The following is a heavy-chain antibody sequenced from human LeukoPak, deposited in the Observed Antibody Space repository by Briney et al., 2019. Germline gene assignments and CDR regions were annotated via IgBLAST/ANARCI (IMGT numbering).Heavy chain of an antibody. D-gene: IGHD6-13*01. CDR2: ISAYNGNT. J-gene: IGHJ4*02. Sequence: ASVKVSCKASGYTFTSYGISWARQAPGQGLEWMGWISAYNGNTNYAQKLQGRVTMTTDTSTSTAYMELRSLRSDDTAVYYCASHVQPSRPFDYWGQGTLVTVSS. CDR1: GYTFTSYG. CDR3: ASHVQPSRPFDY. V-gene: IGHV1-18*01.